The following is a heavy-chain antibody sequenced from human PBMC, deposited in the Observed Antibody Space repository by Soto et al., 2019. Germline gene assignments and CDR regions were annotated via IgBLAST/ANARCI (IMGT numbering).Heavy chain of an antibody. V-gene: IGHV3-33*01. D-gene: IGHD3-3*01. CDR3: ARAGIERFLEGTIGSNFDY. CDR2: IWYDGSNK. CDR1: GFTFSSYG. J-gene: IGHJ4*02. Sequence: GGSLRLSCAASGFTFSSYGMHWVRQAPGKGLEWVAVIWYDGSNKYYADSVKGRFTISRDNSKNTLYLQMNSLRAEDTAVYYCARAGIERFLEGTIGSNFDYWGQGTLVTVSS.